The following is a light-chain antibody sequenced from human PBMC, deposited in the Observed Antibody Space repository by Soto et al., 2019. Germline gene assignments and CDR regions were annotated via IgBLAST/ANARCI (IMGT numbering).Light chain of an antibody. CDR3: QQRFNWPET. J-gene: IGKJ4*01. CDR2: DAS. Sequence: EIVLTQSPATLSLSPGERATLSCRASQSVRGYVAWYQQTPGQAPRLLIYDASNRATGIPARFSGSGSGTDFTLTISSLETEDFAVYYCQQRFNWPETFGGGTKVEIK. V-gene: IGKV3-11*01. CDR1: QSVRGY.